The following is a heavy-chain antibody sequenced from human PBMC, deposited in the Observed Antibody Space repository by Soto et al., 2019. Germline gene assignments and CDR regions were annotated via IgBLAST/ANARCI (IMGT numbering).Heavy chain of an antibody. CDR1: GFTFSSYA. CDR2: ITASGDTT. J-gene: IGHJ3*01. V-gene: IGHV3-23*01. Sequence: PGGSLRLSCAASGFTFSSYAMSWVRQAPGKGLEWDSAITASGDTTYYADSVKGRFTISRDNSKSTMYLQMNSLRAEDTAVYYYAKVRPLMYCTRTSCLRSFDFWGQGTMVTVSS. CDR3: AKVRPLMYCTRTSCLRSFDF. D-gene: IGHD2-2*01.